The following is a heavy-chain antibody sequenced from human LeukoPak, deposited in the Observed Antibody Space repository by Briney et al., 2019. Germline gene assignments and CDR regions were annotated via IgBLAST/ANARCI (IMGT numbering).Heavy chain of an antibody. CDR2: ISSSSSYI. Sequence: GGSLRLSCAASGFTFSSYSMNWVRQAPGKGLEWVSSISSSSSYINYADSVKGRFTISRDNAKNSLYLQMNSLRAEDTAVYYCARGNVGARDYYFDYWGQGTLVTVSS. V-gene: IGHV3-21*01. D-gene: IGHD1-26*01. CDR1: GFTFSSYS. CDR3: ARGNVGARDYYFDY. J-gene: IGHJ4*02.